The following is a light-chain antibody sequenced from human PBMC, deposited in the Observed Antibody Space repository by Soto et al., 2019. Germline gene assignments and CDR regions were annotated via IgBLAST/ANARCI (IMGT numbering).Light chain of an antibody. CDR2: EVS. J-gene: IGLJ2*01. V-gene: IGLV2-14*01. CDR3: SLYTSSSTPVV. CDR1: SSDVGGYNY. Sequence: QSALTQPASVSGSPGQSITISCTGTSSDVGGYNYVSWYQQHPGKAPKLMIYEVSNRPSGVSNRFSGSKSGNTASLTISGHQAEDEADYYCSLYTSSSTPVVFGGGTKLTVL.